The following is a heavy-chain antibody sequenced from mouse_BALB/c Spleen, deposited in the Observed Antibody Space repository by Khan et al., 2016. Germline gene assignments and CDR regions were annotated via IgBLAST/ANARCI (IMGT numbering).Heavy chain of an antibody. CDR3: ASTFCYFAV. CDR1: GFDFSRYW. CDR2: IIPDSSKI. V-gene: IGHV4-1*02. Sequence: EVKLLESGGGLVQPGGSLKLSCAASGFDFSRYWLSWVLQAPGKGLEWIGEIIPDSSKINYTPSLKDKFIISRDNANNKLYLKMIKVRTEDTALYYCASTFCYFAVWGAGTTVTVSS. J-gene: IGHJ1*01.